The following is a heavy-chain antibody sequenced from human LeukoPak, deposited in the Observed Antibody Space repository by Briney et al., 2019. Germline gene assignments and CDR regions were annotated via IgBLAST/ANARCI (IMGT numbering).Heavy chain of an antibody. D-gene: IGHD6-19*01. CDR3: AKESSGGWYFDY. CDR1: GFTFSSNV. CDR2: IPASGGST. Sequence: GGSLRLSCAASGFTFSSNVMIWVRQAPGKGLEWVSSIPASGGSTYYADSVKGRFTISRDNSKNSRYLQLNSLRAEDTAVYYCAKESSGGWYFDYWGQGTLVTVSS. V-gene: IGHV3-23*01. J-gene: IGHJ4*02.